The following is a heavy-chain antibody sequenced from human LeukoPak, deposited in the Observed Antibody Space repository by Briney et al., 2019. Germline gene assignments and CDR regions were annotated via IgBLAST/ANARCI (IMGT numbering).Heavy chain of an antibody. CDR3: VRVLGVLVVRVSFDY. J-gene: IGHJ4*02. V-gene: IGHV3-48*02. D-gene: IGHD3-16*01. Sequence: TGGSLRLSCVASGFTFSSYSMHWVRQAPGKGLEWVSDISRSSTTTNYADSVKGRFTISRDDAKNSLYLQMNSLRDEDTAVYYCVRVLGVLVVRVSFDYWGRGTLVTVSS. CDR2: ISRSSTTT. CDR1: GFTFSSYS.